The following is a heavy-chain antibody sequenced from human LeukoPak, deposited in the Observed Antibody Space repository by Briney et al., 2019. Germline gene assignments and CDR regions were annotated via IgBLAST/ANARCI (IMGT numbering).Heavy chain of an antibody. V-gene: IGHV1-69*05. CDR2: ISPIFGTA. Sequence: SVKLSCKASGGTFSSYAISWVRQAPGQGLEWMGRISPIFGTANYAQKFQGRVTITTDESTSTAYMELSSLRSEDTAVYYCARDTSGSYSFDYWGQGTLVTVSS. J-gene: IGHJ4*02. D-gene: IGHD1-26*01. CDR3: ARDTSGSYSFDY. CDR1: GGTFSSYA.